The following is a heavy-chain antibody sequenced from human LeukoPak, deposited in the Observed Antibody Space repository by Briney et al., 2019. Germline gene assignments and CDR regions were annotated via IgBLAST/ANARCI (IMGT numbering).Heavy chain of an antibody. CDR3: AKDLSGSYGFYP. D-gene: IGHD1-26*01. Sequence: GGSLRLSCAASGFTFSSYGMHWVRQAPGKGLEWVAVISYDGSNKYYADSVNGRFTISRDNSKNTLYLQMNNLRAEDTAVYYCAKDLSGSYGFYPWGQGTLVTVSS. CDR1: GFTFSSYG. J-gene: IGHJ5*02. V-gene: IGHV3-30*18. CDR2: ISYDGSNK.